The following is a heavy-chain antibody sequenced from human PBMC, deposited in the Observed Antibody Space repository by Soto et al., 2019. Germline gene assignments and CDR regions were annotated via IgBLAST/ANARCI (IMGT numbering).Heavy chain of an antibody. V-gene: IGHV3-53*01. CDR2: IYSGGST. CDR1: GYTFTSYA. CDR3: ARAAFTINGEYYYVTDV. J-gene: IGHJ6*02. Sequence: ASVKVSCKASGYTFTSYAMHWVRQAPGKGLEWVSVIYSGGSTFYGDSVKGRFTISRDTSKNTVDLQMNSLRAEGTAVYYCARAAFTINGEYYYVTDVWGHGTTVTVSS. D-gene: IGHD4-17*01.